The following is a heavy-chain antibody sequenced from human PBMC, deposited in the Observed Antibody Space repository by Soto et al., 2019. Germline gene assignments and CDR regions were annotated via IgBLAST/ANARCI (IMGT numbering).Heavy chain of an antibody. CDR2: ISAFNGYT. CDR1: GYTSSNYA. J-gene: IGHJ4*02. Sequence: ASVKVSCKASGYTSSNYAINWVRQAPGQGLEWMGWISAFNGYTNYGQSLQGRVTLTTDTSTNTAYLELRSLRADDTAVYYCATEALVGPTTTGDSGFDYWGQGTLVTVSS. V-gene: IGHV1-18*01. D-gene: IGHD1-26*01. CDR3: ATEALVGPTTTGDSGFDY.